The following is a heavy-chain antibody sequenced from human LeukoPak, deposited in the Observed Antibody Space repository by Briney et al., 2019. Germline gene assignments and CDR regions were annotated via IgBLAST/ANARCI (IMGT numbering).Heavy chain of an antibody. Sequence: PSETLSLTCTVSGGSISSGSYYWSWIRQPAGKGLEWIGRIYTSGSTNYNPSLKSRVTISVDTSKNQFSLKLSSVTAADTAVYYCARGLGSPGPFDYWGQGTLVTVSS. V-gene: IGHV4-61*02. CDR1: GGSISSGSYY. D-gene: IGHD1-1*01. J-gene: IGHJ4*02. CDR3: ARGLGSPGPFDY. CDR2: IYTSGST.